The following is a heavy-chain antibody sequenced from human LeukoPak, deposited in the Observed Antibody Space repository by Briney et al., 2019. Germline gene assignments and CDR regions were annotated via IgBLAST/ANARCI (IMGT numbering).Heavy chain of an antibody. J-gene: IGHJ4*02. D-gene: IGHD3-10*01. V-gene: IGHV3-23*01. Sequence: PWGSLRLSCAASGFTFRSYAMSWVRQAPEKGLEWVSAISGGGGRTYYTDSVKGRFTISRDNSKNTLYLQLNSLIVEDTAVYYCAKEPDGSGSHYSHFDYWGRGSLVTVSS. CDR3: AKEPDGSGSHYSHFDY. CDR1: GFTFRSYA. CDR2: ISGGGGRT.